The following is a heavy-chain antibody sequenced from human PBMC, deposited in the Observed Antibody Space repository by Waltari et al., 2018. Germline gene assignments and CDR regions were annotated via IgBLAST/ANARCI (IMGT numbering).Heavy chain of an antibody. CDR1: GVTLRRYA. D-gene: IGHD6-13*01. J-gene: IGHJ4*02. V-gene: IGHV1-69*12. Sequence: QVQLVQSGAEVKQPGASVKVPCKASGVTLRRYAISWGRRAPGQGLELMGGIIPIFGTASYAQTFQGRVTITADESTSTAYMELSSLRSEDTAVYYCARESLAAAGVFDYWGQGTLVTVSS. CDR2: IIPIFGTA. CDR3: ARESLAAAGVFDY.